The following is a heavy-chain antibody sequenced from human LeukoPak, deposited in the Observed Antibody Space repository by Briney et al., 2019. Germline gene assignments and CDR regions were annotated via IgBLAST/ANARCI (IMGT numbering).Heavy chain of an antibody. Sequence: SVKVSCKASGGTFSSYAISWVRQAPGQGLEWMGGIIPIFGTANYAQKFQGRVTITADESTSTAYMELRSLRSDDTAVYYCARDIITMVRGVAGIDYWAREPWSPSPQ. D-gene: IGHD3-10*01. V-gene: IGHV1-69*13. CDR3: ARDIITMVRGVAGIDY. CDR2: IIPIFGTA. CDR1: GGTFSSYA. J-gene: IGHJ4*02.